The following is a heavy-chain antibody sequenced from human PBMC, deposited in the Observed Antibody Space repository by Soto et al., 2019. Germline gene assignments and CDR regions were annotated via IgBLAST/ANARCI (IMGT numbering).Heavy chain of an antibody. CDR2: INHSGST. CDR1: GGSFSGYY. V-gene: IGHV4-34*01. CDR3: ASPDFTVTRRRHGVFDY. J-gene: IGHJ4*02. D-gene: IGHD4-4*01. Sequence: SETLSLTCAVYGGSFSGYYWSWIRQPPGKGLEWIGEINHSGSTNYNPSLKSRVTISVDTSKNQFSLKLSSVTAADTAVYYCASPDFTVTRRRHGVFDYWGQGTLVTVSS.